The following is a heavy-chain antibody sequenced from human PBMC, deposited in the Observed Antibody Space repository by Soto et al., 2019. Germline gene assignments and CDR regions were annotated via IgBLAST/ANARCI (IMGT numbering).Heavy chain of an antibody. Sequence: ASVKVSCKASGYIFTGYYMHWVRQAPGQGLEWMGWINPNSGDTNYTQKFQGWVTMTRDTSISTAYMELSRLRSDDTAVYYCATSRISIAVAGETEYYFDYWGQGALVTVSS. J-gene: IGHJ4*02. CDR3: ATSRISIAVAGETEYYFDY. V-gene: IGHV1-2*04. CDR2: INPNSGDT. CDR1: GYIFTGYY. D-gene: IGHD6-19*01.